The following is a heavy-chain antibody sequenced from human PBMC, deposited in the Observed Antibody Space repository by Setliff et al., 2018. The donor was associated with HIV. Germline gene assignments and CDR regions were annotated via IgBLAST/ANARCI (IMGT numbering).Heavy chain of an antibody. V-gene: IGHV4-4*08. Sequence: SETLSLTCTVSGGSISSHYWSWIRQPPGKGLEWLGHIYTSGSTNYNHSLKSPVTMSTDQSKNQFSLELSSVTTSDTAVYYCATSVEVPWNYYMDVWGKGTTVTVSS. J-gene: IGHJ6*03. D-gene: IGHD2-2*01. CDR2: IYTSGST. CDR3: ATSVEVPWNYYMDV. CDR1: GGSISSHY.